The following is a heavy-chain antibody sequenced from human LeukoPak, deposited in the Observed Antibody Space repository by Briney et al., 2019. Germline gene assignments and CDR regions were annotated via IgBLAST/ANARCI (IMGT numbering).Heavy chain of an antibody. CDR2: IYYSGST. CDR3: ARNEIYSGYDLMFDY. D-gene: IGHD5-12*01. CDR1: GGSISSYY. J-gene: IGHJ4*02. V-gene: IGHV4-59*08. Sequence: ASETLSLTCTVSGGSISSYYWSWIRQPPGKGLEWIGYIYYSGSTNYNPSLKSRVTISVDTSKNQFSLKLSSVTAADTAVYYCARNEIYSGYDLMFDYWGRGTLVTVSS.